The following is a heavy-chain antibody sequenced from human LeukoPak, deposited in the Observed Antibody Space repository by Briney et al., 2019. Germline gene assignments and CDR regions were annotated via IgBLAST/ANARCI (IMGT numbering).Heavy chain of an antibody. CDR2: ISSSGSNI. D-gene: IGHD3-22*01. J-gene: IGHJ4*02. Sequence: GSLRLSCAGSGFTVSSYEMNWVRQAPGKGLEWVSYISSSGSNIYYADSVKGRFTISRDNAKNSLYLQMNSLRAEDTAVYYCARYYDSSGYYFFDYWGQGTLVTVSS. V-gene: IGHV3-48*03. CDR3: ARYYDSSGYYFFDY. CDR1: GFTVSSYE.